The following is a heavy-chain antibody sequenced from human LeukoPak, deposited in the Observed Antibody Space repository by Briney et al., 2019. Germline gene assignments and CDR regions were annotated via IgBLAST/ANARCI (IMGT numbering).Heavy chain of an antibody. D-gene: IGHD2/OR15-2a*01. CDR3: VRHGIYWFDP. CDR2: IYTSGST. CDR1: GGSISSGSYY. Sequence: SETLSLTCTVSGGSISSGSYYWSWIRQPAGKGLEWIGRIYTSGSTNYNPSLKSRVTISVDSSKNQFSLKLTSVTAADTAVYYCVRHGIYWFDPWGQGTLVTVSS. J-gene: IGHJ5*02. V-gene: IGHV4-61*02.